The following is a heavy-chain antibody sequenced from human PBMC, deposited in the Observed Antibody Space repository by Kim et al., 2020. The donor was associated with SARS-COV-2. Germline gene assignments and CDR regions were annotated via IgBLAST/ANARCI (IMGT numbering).Heavy chain of an antibody. D-gene: IGHD3-22*01. Sequence: GGSLRLSCAASGFTFSSYSMNWVRQAPGKGLEWVSYISSSSSTIYYADSVKGRFTISRDNAKNSLYLQMNSLRDEDTAVYYCARDRALYYYDSSGYSTGPWYFDLWGRGTLVTVSS. CDR3: ARDRALYYYDSSGYSTGPWYFDL. J-gene: IGHJ2*01. CDR2: ISSSSSTI. CDR1: GFTFSSYS. V-gene: IGHV3-48*02.